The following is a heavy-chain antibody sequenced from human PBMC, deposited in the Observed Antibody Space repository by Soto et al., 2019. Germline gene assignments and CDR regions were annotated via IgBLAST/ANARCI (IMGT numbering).Heavy chain of an antibody. CDR1: GYTFTSYG. CDR2: ISAYNGNT. CDR3: ASSPTSLVVPAASLDY. Sequence: QVQLVQSGAEVKKPGASVKVSCKASGYTFTSYGISWVRQAPGQGLEWMGWISAYNGNTNYAQKLQGRVTMTTDTSTSTAYMELRSLRSDDTAVYYCASSPTSLVVPAASLDYWGQGPLVTVSS. V-gene: IGHV1-18*01. D-gene: IGHD2-2*01. J-gene: IGHJ4*02.